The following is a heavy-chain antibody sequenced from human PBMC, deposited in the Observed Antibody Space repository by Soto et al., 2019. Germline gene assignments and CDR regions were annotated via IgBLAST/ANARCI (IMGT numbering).Heavy chain of an antibody. J-gene: IGHJ4*02. CDR2: ISRDSRSI. V-gene: IGHV3-9*01. D-gene: IGHD4-17*01. CDR1: GFRIDDYG. Sequence: GGSLRLSCEVSGFRIDDYGMHWVRQAPGKGLEWIAGISRDSRSISYGASMKGRFTISRDNAKNSLYLQLNSLRADDTAFYYCVKDALTTVAYYFDYWGQGALVTVSS. CDR3: VKDALTTVAYYFDY.